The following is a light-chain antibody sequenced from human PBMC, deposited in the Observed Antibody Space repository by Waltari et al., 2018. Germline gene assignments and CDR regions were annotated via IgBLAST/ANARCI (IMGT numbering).Light chain of an antibody. CDR2: GKN. Sequence: SSELTQDPAVSVALVQTVRITCPGDSLRSYYASWYQQKPGQAPVLVIYGKNNRPSGIPDRFSGSSSGNTASLTITGAQAEDEADYYCNSRDSSGNLVVFGGGTKLTVL. CDR1: SLRSYY. CDR3: NSRDSSGNLVV. V-gene: IGLV3-19*01. J-gene: IGLJ2*01.